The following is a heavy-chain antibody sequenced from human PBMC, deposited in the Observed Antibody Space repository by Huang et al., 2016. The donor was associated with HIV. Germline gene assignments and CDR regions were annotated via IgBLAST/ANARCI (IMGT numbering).Heavy chain of an antibody. CDR3: ARNHDFWRGRMFAISYFDV. J-gene: IGHJ2*01. Sequence: QMRFQESGPGLVKPSGTLSLTCNVSGGSINTGRYYWGWIRQPPGKGLEWVGSLYYTGKTHYDPSLKGRLTLSARTSKNKFSLILSSVTAAYTAIYYCARNHDFWRGRMFAISYFDVWGRGTLVTVAS. CDR1: GGSINTGRYY. CDR2: LYYTGKT. V-gene: IGHV4-39*01. D-gene: IGHD3-3*01.